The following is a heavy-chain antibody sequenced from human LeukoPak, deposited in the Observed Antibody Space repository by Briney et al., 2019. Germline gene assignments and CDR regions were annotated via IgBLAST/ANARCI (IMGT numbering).Heavy chain of an antibody. CDR1: GYTFTSYG. V-gene: IGHV1-18*01. CDR3: ARGLIAAAGTASLVDYYYYYYMDV. CDR2: ISAYNGNT. D-gene: IGHD6-13*01. J-gene: IGHJ6*03. Sequence: ASVKVSCKASGYTFTSYGISWVRQAPGQGLEWMGWISAYNGNTDYAQKFQGRVTMTTDTSTNTAYMDLRSLRSDDTAVYYCARGLIAAAGTASLVDYYYYYYMDVWGKGTTVTISS.